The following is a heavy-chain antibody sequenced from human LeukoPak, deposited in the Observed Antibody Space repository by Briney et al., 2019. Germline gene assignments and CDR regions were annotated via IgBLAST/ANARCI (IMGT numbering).Heavy chain of an antibody. V-gene: IGHV1-2*06. J-gene: IGHJ5*02. D-gene: IGHD3-9*01. CDR1: GYTFTGYY. CDR3: AKHYDIHLNWFDP. CDR2: INPNSGGT. Sequence: ASVKVSCKASGYTFTGYYMHWVRQAPGQGLEWMGRINPNSGGTNYAQKFQGRVTMTRDTSISTAYMELSRLRSDDTAVYYCAKHYDIHLNWFDPWGQGTLVTVSS.